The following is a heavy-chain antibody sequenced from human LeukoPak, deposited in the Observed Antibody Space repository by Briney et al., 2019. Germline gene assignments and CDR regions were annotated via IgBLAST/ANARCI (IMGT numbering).Heavy chain of an antibody. CDR2: LSRGGGST. CDR3: AKEQRIRHCSEGVCMEGYYFDY. CDR1: GFPFNMFG. Sequence: GGSLRLSCTGSGFPFNMFGIHWVRQAPGQGLDWVSGLSRGGGSTNYADSVKGRFTISRDYSKIMVFLQMNSLRPEDTAVYYCAKEQRIRHCSEGVCMEGYYFDYWGQGSLVTVSS. J-gene: IGHJ4*02. D-gene: IGHD2-8*01. V-gene: IGHV3-23*01.